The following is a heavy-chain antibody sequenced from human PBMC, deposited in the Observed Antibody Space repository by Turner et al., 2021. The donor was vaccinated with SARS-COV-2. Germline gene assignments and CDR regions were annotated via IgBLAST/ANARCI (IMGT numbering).Heavy chain of an antibody. J-gene: IGHJ5*02. CDR1: GGSISNSNYD. CDR2: IYYSGST. V-gene: IGHV4-39*01. Sequence: QLQLQESGPGLVKPSETLSLTCTVSGGSISNSNYDWGWIRQPPGKGPEWIGSIYYSGSTYYNTSLKSRVTISVDTSKNQFSLKLSSVTTADTALYYCSRHASIVRGSPFDPWGQGTLVTVS. D-gene: IGHD3-10*02. CDR3: SRHASIVRGSPFDP.